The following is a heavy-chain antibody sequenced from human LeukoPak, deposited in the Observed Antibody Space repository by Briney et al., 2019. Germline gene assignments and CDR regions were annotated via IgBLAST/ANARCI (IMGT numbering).Heavy chain of an antibody. J-gene: IGHJ4*02. CDR3: ARGQFDSSGYYYGFDY. CDR1: GGSISSYY. Sequence: SETLSLTCTVSGGSISSYYWSWIRQPPGKGLERIGYIYYSGSTNYNPSLKSRITISVDTSKNQFSLKLSSVTAADTAVYYCARGQFDSSGYYYGFDYWGQGTLVTVSS. V-gene: IGHV4-59*01. D-gene: IGHD3-22*01. CDR2: IYYSGST.